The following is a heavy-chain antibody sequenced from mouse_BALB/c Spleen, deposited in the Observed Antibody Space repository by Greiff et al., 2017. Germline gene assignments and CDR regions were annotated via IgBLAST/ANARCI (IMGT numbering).Heavy chain of an antibody. CDR3: ARRGYYGYGYFDY. D-gene: IGHD1-2*01. CDR2: INSNGGST. V-gene: IGHV5-6-2*01. J-gene: IGHJ2*01. Sequence: EVKLVESGGGLVKLGGSLKLSCAASGFTFSSYYMSWVRQTPEKRLELVAAINSNGGSTYYPDTVKGRFTISRDNAKNTLYLQMSSLKSEDTALYYCARRGYYGYGYFDYWGQGTTLTVSS. CDR1: GFTFSSYY.